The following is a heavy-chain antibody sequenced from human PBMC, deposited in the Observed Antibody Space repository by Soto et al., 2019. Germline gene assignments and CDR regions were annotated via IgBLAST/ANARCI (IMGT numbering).Heavy chain of an antibody. Sequence: GGSLRLSCAASGFTFSSYSMNWVRQAPGKGLEWVSYISSSSSTIYYADSVKGRFTISRDNAKNSLYLQMNSLRAEDTAVYYCARALNWNFIPDYYYYMDVWGKGTTVTVSS. CDR2: ISSSSSTI. J-gene: IGHJ6*03. D-gene: IGHD1-1*01. CDR3: ARALNWNFIPDYYYYMDV. V-gene: IGHV3-48*01. CDR1: GFTFSSYS.